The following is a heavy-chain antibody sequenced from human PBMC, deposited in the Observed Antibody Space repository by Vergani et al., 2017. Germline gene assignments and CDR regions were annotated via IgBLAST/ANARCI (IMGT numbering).Heavy chain of an antibody. J-gene: IGHJ3*02. CDR3: ARDHAGYNWNYGAFDI. V-gene: IGHV3-23*01. Sequence: EVQLLESGGGLVQPGGSLRLSCAASGFTFSSYAMSWVRQAPGKGLEWVSAISGSGGSTYYADSVKGRFTISRDNSKNTLYLQMNSLRAEDTAVYYCARDHAGYNWNYGAFDIWGQGTMVTVSS. CDR1: GFTFSSYA. CDR2: ISGSGGST. D-gene: IGHD1-7*01.